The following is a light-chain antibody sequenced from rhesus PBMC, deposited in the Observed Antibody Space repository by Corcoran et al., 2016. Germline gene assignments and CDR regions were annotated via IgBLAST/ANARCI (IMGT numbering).Light chain of an antibody. Sequence: DIQMTQSPSSLSASVGETVTITCRASRGISNSLAWYQQKPGKVPNLLIYYASTLQSGVPSRFSGGGSGTDFTITISSLQTDDFAAYFCQHGYNTPLTFGGGTKVEIK. CDR1: RGISNS. CDR2: YAS. V-gene: IGKV1-18*01. CDR3: QHGYNTPLT. J-gene: IGKJ4*01.